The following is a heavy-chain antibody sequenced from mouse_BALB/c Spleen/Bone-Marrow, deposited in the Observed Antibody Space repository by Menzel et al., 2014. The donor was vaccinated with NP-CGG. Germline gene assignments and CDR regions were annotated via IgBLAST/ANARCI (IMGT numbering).Heavy chain of an antibody. J-gene: IGHJ2*01. CDR3: ARDYSYYFDY. D-gene: IGHD2-1*01. V-gene: IGHV7-3*02. CDR1: GFTFTDHY. Sequence: EVKLVESGGGLVQPGGFLRLSCATSGFTFTDHYVSWVRQPPGKALEWLGFIRNKANGYTTEYSASVKGRFTTSRDNSQSIVYLQMNTLRAEDSATYYCARDYSYYFDYWGQGTTLTVSS. CDR2: IRNKANGYTT.